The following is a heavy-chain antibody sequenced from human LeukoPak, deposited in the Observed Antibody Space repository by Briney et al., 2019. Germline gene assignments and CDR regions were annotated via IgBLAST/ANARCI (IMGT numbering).Heavy chain of an antibody. D-gene: IGHD6-19*01. CDR2: IWFDGSNK. CDR1: GFTFSTYG. Sequence: GGSLRLSCAASGFTFSTYGMHWVRQAPGKGLEWVAVIWFDGSNKYYGDSVKGRFTISRDNSKSTLYLQMNSLRADDTAVYYCAGGLAVAGTFDYWGQGTLVTVSS. J-gene: IGHJ4*02. CDR3: AGGLAVAGTFDY. V-gene: IGHV3-33*01.